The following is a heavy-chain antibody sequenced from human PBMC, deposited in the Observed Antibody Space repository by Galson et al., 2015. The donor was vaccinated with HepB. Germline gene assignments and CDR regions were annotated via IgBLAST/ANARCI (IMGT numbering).Heavy chain of an antibody. Sequence: SVKVSCKASGYTFTSYDINWVRQATGQGLEWMGWMNPTSGNTGYAQKFQGRVTMTWDISTSTFYMALSSLTSEDTALYYCARWERSGNVVSYVDYWGQGTLVTVSS. J-gene: IGHJ4*02. CDR1: GYTFTSYD. D-gene: IGHD1-1*01. V-gene: IGHV1-8*01. CDR2: MNPTSGNT. CDR3: ARWERSGNVVSYVDY.